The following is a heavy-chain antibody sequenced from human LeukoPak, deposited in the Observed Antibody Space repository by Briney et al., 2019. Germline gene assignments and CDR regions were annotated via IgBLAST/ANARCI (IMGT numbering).Heavy chain of an antibody. V-gene: IGHV3-23*01. D-gene: IGHD5-24*01. CDR3: AKDDGWVQYAN. J-gene: IGHJ4*02. CDR1: GFTFSSYA. Sequence: GSLRLSCAASGFTFSSYAMSWVRQAPGKGLEWVSVISGSGGSTYYADSVKGRFTISRDNSKNTLYLQMNSLRVEDTAVYYCAKDDGWVQYANWGQGTLVTVSS. CDR2: ISGSGGST.